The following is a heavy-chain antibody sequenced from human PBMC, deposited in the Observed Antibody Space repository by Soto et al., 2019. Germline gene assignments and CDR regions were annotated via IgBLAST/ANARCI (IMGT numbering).Heavy chain of an antibody. J-gene: IGHJ3*02. D-gene: IGHD4-17*01. CDR1: GGSISSSSYY. Sequence: SETLSLTCTVSGGSISSSSYYWGWIRQPPGKGLEWIGSIYYSGSTYYNPSLKSRVTISVDTSKNQFSLKLSSVTAADTAVYYCARGGGPTVDAFDIWGQGTMVT. CDR2: IYYSGST. CDR3: ARGGGPTVDAFDI. V-gene: IGHV4-39*01.